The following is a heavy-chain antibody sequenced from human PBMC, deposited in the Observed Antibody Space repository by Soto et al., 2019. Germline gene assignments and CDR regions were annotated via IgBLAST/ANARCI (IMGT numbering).Heavy chain of an antibody. CDR2: IYYSGST. J-gene: IGHJ4*02. D-gene: IGHD5-12*01. Sequence: SETLSLTCTVSGGSISSYYWSWIRQPPGKGLEWIGYIYYSGSTNSNPSLKSRVTISVDTSKNQFSLKLSSVTAADTAVYYCARESKRGYSGYDKLDYWGQGTLVTVSS. CDR3: ARESKRGYSGYDKLDY. V-gene: IGHV4-59*01. CDR1: GGSISSYY.